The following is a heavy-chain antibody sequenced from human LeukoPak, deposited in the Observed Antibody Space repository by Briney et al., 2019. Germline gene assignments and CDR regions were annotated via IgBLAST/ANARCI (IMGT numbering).Heavy chain of an antibody. V-gene: IGHV3-23*01. CDR2: ISSSGGGT. J-gene: IGHJ4*02. D-gene: IGHD2-2*01. CDR1: GFTFSSYW. Sequence: PGGSLRLSCAASGFTFSSYWLSWVRQAPGKGLEWVSGISSSGGGTYYADSVKGRFTISRDNSKNTLYLQMNTLRAEDTAVYYCAKEKETGYCSTTSCYGGHWGQGTLVTVSS. CDR3: AKEKETGYCSTTSCYGGH.